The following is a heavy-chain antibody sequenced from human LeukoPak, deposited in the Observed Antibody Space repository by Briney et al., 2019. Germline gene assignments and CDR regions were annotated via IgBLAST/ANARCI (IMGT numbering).Heavy chain of an antibody. D-gene: IGHD2-2*02. V-gene: IGHV1-2*02. J-gene: IGHJ6*02. CDR3: ARERKVPATAIPKIYGMDV. CDR1: GYTFTGYY. Sequence: ASVKVSCKASGYTFTGYYMHWVRQAPGQGLEWMGWINPNSGGTNYAQKFQGRVTMTRDTSISTAYMELSRLRSEDTAVYYCARERKVPATAIPKIYGMDVWGQGTTVTVSS. CDR2: INPNSGGT.